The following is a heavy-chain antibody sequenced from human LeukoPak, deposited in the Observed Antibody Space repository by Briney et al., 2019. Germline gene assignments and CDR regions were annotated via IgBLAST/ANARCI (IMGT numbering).Heavy chain of an antibody. J-gene: IGHJ4*02. Sequence: GGSLRLSCAASGFTFSSYAMSWVRQVPGKGLEWVSVISSSGVSTYYADSVKGRFTISRDNSKNTLYLQMISLRAEDTAVYYCAKFMGALDSWGQGTLVTVSS. CDR1: GFTFSSYA. V-gene: IGHV3-23*01. CDR3: AKFMGALDS. D-gene: IGHD1-26*01. CDR2: ISSSGVST.